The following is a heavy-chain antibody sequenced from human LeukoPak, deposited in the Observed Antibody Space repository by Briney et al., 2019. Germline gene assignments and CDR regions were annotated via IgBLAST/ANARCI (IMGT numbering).Heavy chain of an antibody. V-gene: IGHV4-31*03. Sequence: TLSLTCTVSGGSISSGGYYWSWIRQHPGKGLEWIVNIYYSGSTYYNPSLKSRVTISVDTSKNQFSLKLNSVTAADTAVYYCARDRNAAGTGYYYGMDVWGQGTTVTVSS. CDR3: ARDRNAAGTGYYYGMDV. D-gene: IGHD6-13*01. J-gene: IGHJ6*02. CDR2: IYYSGST. CDR1: GGSISSGGYY.